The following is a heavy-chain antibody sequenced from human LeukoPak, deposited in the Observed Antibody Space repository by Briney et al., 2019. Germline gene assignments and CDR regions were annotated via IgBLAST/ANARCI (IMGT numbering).Heavy chain of an antibody. Sequence: EALSLTCTVSGGFISSYYWSWVRQAPGKGLEWVSAISGSGGSTYYADSVKGRFTISRDNSKNTLYLQMNSLRAEDTAVYYCAKRALDFWSGYEDYWGQGTLVTVSS. CDR2: ISGSGGST. V-gene: IGHV3-23*01. J-gene: IGHJ4*02. CDR1: GGFISSYY. D-gene: IGHD3-3*01. CDR3: AKRALDFWSGYEDY.